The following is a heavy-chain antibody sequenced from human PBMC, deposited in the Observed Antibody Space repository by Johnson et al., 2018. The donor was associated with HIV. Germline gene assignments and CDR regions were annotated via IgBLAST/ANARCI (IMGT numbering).Heavy chain of an antibody. D-gene: IGHD3-22*01. Sequence: VQLVESGGGLVQPGGSLRLSCAASGFTFSSYAMSWVRQAPGKGLEWVSAISSSGSTIYYQASVKGRFTIARDNAKNSLYLQMNSLRAEDTAVYYCARGRKSSGYIDAFDIWGQGTMVTVSS. CDR1: GFTFSSYA. CDR3: ARGRKSSGYIDAFDI. J-gene: IGHJ3*02. CDR2: ISSSGSTI. V-gene: IGHV3-48*04.